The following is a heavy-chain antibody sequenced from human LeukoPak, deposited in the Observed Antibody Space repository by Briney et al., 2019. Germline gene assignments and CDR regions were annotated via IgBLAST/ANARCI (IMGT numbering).Heavy chain of an antibody. Sequence: GGSLRLSCAASGFTFSSYSMNWVRQAPGKGLEWVSSISSSSRYIYYADSVKGRFTISRDNAKNSLYLQMNSLRAEDTAVYYCAGHYYDGSGFDYWGQGTLVTVSS. V-gene: IGHV3-21*01. CDR3: AGHYYDGSGFDY. CDR1: GFTFSSYS. J-gene: IGHJ4*02. D-gene: IGHD3-22*01. CDR2: ISSSSRYI.